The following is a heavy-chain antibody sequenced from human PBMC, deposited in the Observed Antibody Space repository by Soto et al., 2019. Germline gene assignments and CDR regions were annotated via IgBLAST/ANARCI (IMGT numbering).Heavy chain of an antibody. CDR1: GFTFISFA. V-gene: IGHV3-23*01. Sequence: GSLRLPCAASGFTFISFAMSWVLQAPGKGLEWVSVIRAGSSSTYYADSVKGRFTISRDNSKSTLYLQMNSLRAEDTAVYYCACVGPTPRTYYYYYYMDVWGKGTTVTVSS. J-gene: IGHJ6*03. CDR3: ACVGPTPRTYYYYYYMDV. CDR2: IRAGSSST. D-gene: IGHD4-4*01.